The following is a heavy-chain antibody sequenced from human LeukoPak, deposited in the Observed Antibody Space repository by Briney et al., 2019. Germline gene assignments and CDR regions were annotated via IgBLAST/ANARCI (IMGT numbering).Heavy chain of an antibody. CDR3: ARGHGGNSIY. CDR2: IYYSGTT. CDR1: GDSISSYY. D-gene: IGHD4-23*01. V-gene: IGHV4-59*12. J-gene: IGHJ4*02. Sequence: SETLSLTCTVSGDSISSYYWSWIRQPPGKGLEWIGYIYYSGTTHYNPSLKSRVTISVDTSKNQFSLKLSSVTAADTAVYYCARGHGGNSIYWGQGTLVTVSS.